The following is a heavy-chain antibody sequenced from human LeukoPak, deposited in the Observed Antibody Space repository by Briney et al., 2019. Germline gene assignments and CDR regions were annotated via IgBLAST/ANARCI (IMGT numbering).Heavy chain of an antibody. CDR1: GFTFSDYY. D-gene: IGHD3-22*01. J-gene: IGHJ4*02. CDR2: ISAGGGRT. Sequence: GGSLRLSCGASGFTFSDYYMDWVRQAPGKGLEWVSAISAGGGRTFYADSVKGRFAISRDNSKNTLYLQMNSLKAEDTAIYYCAKDPTDFDSSGQTYFDYWGQGTLVTVSS. CDR3: AKDPTDFDSSGQTYFDY. V-gene: IGHV3-23*01.